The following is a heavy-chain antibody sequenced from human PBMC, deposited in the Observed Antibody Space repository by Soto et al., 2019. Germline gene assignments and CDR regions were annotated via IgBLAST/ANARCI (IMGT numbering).Heavy chain of an antibody. CDR1: GYSFTSYW. Sequence: GESLKISCKGSGYSFTSYWIGWVRQMPGKGLEWMGIIYPGDSDTRYSPSFQGQVTISADKSISTAYLQWSSLKASDTAMYHCARRADGRQQLWFPSYYYYGMDVWGQGTTVTVSS. D-gene: IGHD5-18*01. J-gene: IGHJ6*02. V-gene: IGHV5-51*01. CDR3: ARRADGRQQLWFPSYYYYGMDV. CDR2: IYPGDSDT.